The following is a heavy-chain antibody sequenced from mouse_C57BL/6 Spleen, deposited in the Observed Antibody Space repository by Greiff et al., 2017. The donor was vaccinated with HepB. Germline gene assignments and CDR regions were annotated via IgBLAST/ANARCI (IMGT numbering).Heavy chain of an antibody. CDR3: ARSDSKKCMDY. Sequence: QVQLQQPGAELVKPGASVKMSCKASGYTFTSYWITWVKQRPGQGLEWIGDIYPGSGSTNYNEKFKSKATLSVDTSSSTAYMQLSSLTSEDSAVYYCARSDSKKCMDYWGQGTSVTVSS. J-gene: IGHJ4*01. D-gene: IGHD2-5*01. V-gene: IGHV1-55*01. CDR2: IYPGSGST. CDR1: GYTFTSYW.